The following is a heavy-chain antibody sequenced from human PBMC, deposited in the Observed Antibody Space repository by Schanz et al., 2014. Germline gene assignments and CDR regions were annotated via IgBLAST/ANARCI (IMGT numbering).Heavy chain of an antibody. Sequence: QVQLVQSGAEVKKPGASVKVSCKASGYTLTNFDINWVRQAPGQGLEWMGWMNPNSGTTGYAQKFQGRVTMTRNTSTSTAYMELRGLRSDDTAVYYCARKGMPPRWSGYPYFFDFWGQGTLVTVSS. CDR1: GYTLTNFD. CDR2: MNPNSGTT. J-gene: IGHJ4*02. D-gene: IGHD3-3*01. CDR3: ARKGMPPRWSGYPYFFDF. V-gene: IGHV1-8*01.